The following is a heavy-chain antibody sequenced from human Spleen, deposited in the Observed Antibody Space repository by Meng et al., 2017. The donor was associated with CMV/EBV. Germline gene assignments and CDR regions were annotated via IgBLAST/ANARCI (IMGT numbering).Heavy chain of an antibody. CDR1: GGSFSGYY. V-gene: IGHV4-34*01. Sequence: VQLQQWGGGLFKPSETLSLTCAVYGGSFSGYYWGWIRQPPGKGLEWIGSSDFSRTTHYNPSLKSRVTMSADTSKNHFSLSLNSVTAADTAVYYCARDHIVSGQGISWGQGTLVTVSS. D-gene: IGHD2-21*01. CDR3: ARDHIVSGQGIS. J-gene: IGHJ5*02. CDR2: SDFSRTT.